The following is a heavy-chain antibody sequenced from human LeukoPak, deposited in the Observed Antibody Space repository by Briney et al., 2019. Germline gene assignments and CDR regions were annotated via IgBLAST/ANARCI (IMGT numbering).Heavy chain of an antibody. Sequence: GASVKVSCKESGYTFTTYYMHWMRPAPGQGLEWMGIVNPSTGSTSYEHKFQGRVTLTRDTSTSTLYMELRSLRSEDTAVYYCARALDSSGVDAFDIWGQGTMVTVSS. J-gene: IGHJ3*02. CDR2: VNPSTGST. D-gene: IGHD3-22*01. V-gene: IGHV1-46*01. CDR1: GYTFTTYY. CDR3: ARALDSSGVDAFDI.